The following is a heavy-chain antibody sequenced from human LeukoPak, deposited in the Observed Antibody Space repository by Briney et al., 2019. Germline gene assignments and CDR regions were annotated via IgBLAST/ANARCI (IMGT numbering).Heavy chain of an antibody. CDR3: AGVSRYFDWLPYNYGMDV. V-gene: IGHV1-18*04. D-gene: IGHD3-9*01. CDR2: ISAYNGNT. CDR1: GYTFTSYG. J-gene: IGHJ6*04. Sequence: ASVKVSCKASGYTFTSYGISWVRQAPGQGLEWMGWISAYNGNTNYAQKLQGRVTMTTDTSTSTAYMELRSLRSDDTAVYYCAGVSRYFDWLPYNYGMDVWGKGTTVTVSS.